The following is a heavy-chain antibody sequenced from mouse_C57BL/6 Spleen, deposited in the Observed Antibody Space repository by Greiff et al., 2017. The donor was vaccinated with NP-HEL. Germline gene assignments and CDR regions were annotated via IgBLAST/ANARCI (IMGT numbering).Heavy chain of an antibody. D-gene: IGHD2-3*01. CDR3: AHDGYYEYFDY. J-gene: IGHJ2*01. CDR2: IYPGDGDT. Sequence: VKLMESGPELVKPGASVKISCKASGYAFSSSWMNWVKQRPGKGLEWIGRIYPGDGDTNYNGKFKGKATLTADKSSSTAYMPLSSLTSEDSAVYFCAHDGYYEYFDYWGQGTTLTVSS. CDR1: GYAFSSSW. V-gene: IGHV1-82*01.